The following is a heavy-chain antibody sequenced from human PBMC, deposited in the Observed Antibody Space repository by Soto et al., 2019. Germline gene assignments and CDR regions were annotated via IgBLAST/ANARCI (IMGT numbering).Heavy chain of an antibody. CDR3: ARGVGDFWSGYYTVWGYYYYGMDV. V-gene: IGHV1-69*06. J-gene: IGHJ6*02. D-gene: IGHD3-3*01. CDR1: GGTFSSYA. CDR2: IIPIFGTA. Sequence: GDSVKVSCKASGGTFSSYAISWVRQAPGQGLEWMGGIIPIFGTANYAQKFQGRVTITADKSTSTAYMELSSLRSEDTAVYYCARGVGDFWSGYYTVWGYYYYGMDVWGQGTTVTVSS.